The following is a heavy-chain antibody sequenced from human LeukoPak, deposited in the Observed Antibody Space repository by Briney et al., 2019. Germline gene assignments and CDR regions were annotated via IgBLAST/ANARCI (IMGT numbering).Heavy chain of an antibody. Sequence: SETLSLTCTVSGGSISSSTYYWGWIRQPPGKGPECIGNIYNSGATYYNPSLKSRVTISVHTSKNQIPLKLSSVTAADTAVYYCARAGIAVAGPPDYWGQGTLVTVSS. CDR1: GGSISSSTYY. D-gene: IGHD6-19*01. CDR3: ARAGIAVAGPPDY. CDR2: IYNSGAT. V-gene: IGHV4-39*06. J-gene: IGHJ4*02.